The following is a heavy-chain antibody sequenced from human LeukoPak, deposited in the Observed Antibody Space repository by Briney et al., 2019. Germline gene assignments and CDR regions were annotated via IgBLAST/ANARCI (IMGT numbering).Heavy chain of an antibody. CDR1: GYTFTSYG. J-gene: IGHJ4*02. CDR3: ARDWGYYGSGSYYVLGF. Sequence: ASVKVSCKASGYTFTSYGISWVRQAPGQGPEWMGWISAYNGNTNYAQKLQGRATMTTDTSTSTAYMELRSLRSDDTAVYYCARDWGYYGSGSYYVLGFWGQGTLVTVSS. D-gene: IGHD3-10*01. CDR2: ISAYNGNT. V-gene: IGHV1-18*04.